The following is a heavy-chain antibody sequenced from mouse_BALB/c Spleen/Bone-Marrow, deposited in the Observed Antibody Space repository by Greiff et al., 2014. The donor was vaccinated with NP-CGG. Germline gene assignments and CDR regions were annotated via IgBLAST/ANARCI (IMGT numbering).Heavy chain of an antibody. CDR2: ISYDGSN. Sequence: VQLQQSGPGLVKPSQSLSLTCSVTGYSITSAYYWNWIRQFPGNKLEWMGYISYDGSNNYNPSLKNRISITRDTSKTQFFLQLNSVTSEDTATYYCAREGYGNYGRGNYFDYWGQGTTLTVSS. J-gene: IGHJ2*01. CDR1: GYSITSAYY. CDR3: AREGYGNYGRGNYFDY. V-gene: IGHV3-6*02. D-gene: IGHD2-10*02.